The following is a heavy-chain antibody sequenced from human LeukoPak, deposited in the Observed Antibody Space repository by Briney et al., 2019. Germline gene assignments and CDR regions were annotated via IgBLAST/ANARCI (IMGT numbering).Heavy chain of an antibody. J-gene: IGHJ6*02. CDR3: AKEGRTYYYNYGMDV. V-gene: IGHV3-23*01. CDR1: GFTFSSFA. Sequence: GGSLRLSCAASGFTFSSFAMSWVRQAPGKGLEWVSAISGSGGSTYYADSVKGRFTISRDNSKNTLYLQMNSLSAEDTAVYYCAKEGRTYYYNYGMDVWGQGTTVTVSS. D-gene: IGHD2-15*01. CDR2: ISGSGGST.